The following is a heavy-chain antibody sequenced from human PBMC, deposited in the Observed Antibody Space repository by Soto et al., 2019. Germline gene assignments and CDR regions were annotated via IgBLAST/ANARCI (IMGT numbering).Heavy chain of an antibody. CDR2: LNSGGTTA. J-gene: IGHJ6*02. CDR1: GFTFSSYW. V-gene: IGHV3-74*01. CDR3: ARGVPGYYAVDV. Sequence: EVQLVESGGDLVQPGGSLRLSCAASGFTFSSYWMHWVRQAPGKGLMWISRLNSGGTTANYAVSVSGGFTISRDNAKNTLYLQLNSLSDEDTAVYYCARGVPGYYAVDVWGQGTTVTVSS.